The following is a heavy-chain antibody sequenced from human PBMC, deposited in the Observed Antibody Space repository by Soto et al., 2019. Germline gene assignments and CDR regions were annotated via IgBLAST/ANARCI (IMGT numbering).Heavy chain of an antibody. CDR1: GFTFSSYA. CDR2: ISYDGSNK. CDR3: ARDYGAAMADYCYYGMDV. Sequence: QVQLVESGGGVVQPGRSLRLSCAASGFTFSSYAMHWVRQAPGKGLEWVAVISYDGSNKYYADSVKGRFTISRDNSKNTLYLPVNSLRAEVTAVYYCARDYGAAMADYCYYGMDVWGQGTTVTVSS. V-gene: IGHV3-30-3*01. J-gene: IGHJ6*02. D-gene: IGHD5-18*01.